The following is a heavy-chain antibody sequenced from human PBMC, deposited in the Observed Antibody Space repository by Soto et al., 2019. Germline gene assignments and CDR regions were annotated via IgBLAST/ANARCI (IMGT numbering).Heavy chain of an antibody. CDR1: GGSFSGYY. J-gene: IGHJ5*02. V-gene: IGHV4-34*01. CDR3: ATRITVFGLLIPPFDP. Sequence: SETLSLTCAVYGGSFSGYYWSWIRQPPGKGLEWIGEINHSGSTNYNPSLKSRVTMSVDTSKNQFSLRLSSVTAADTAMYYCATRITVFGLLIPPFDPWGQGTQVTVSS. CDR2: INHSGST. D-gene: IGHD3-3*01.